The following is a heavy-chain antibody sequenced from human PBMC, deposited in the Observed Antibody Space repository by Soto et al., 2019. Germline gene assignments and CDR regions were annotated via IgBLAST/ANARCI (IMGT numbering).Heavy chain of an antibody. V-gene: IGHV3-23*01. D-gene: IGHD6-19*01. J-gene: IGHJ6*02. CDR2: ISGSGGST. Sequence: GGSLRLSCAASGFTFSSYAMIWVRQAPGKGLEWVSAISGSGGSTYYADSVKGRFTISRDNSKNTLYLQMNSLRAEDTAVYYCAKDKVAGNLLVYYGMDVWGQGTTVTVSS. CDR1: GFTFSSYA. CDR3: AKDKVAGNLLVYYGMDV.